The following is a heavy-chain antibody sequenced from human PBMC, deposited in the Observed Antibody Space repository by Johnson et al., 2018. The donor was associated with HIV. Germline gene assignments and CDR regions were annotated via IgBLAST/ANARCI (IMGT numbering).Heavy chain of an antibody. CDR1: GFTFSSYW. CDR2: ISYDGSNK. CDR3: AKDVALQGAFDI. Sequence: QVLLVESGGGLVQPGGSLRLSCAASGFTFSSYWMSWVRQAPGKGLEWVAVISYDGSNKYYADSVKGRFTISRDNSKNTLYLQMNSLRAEDTAVYYCAKDVALQGAFDIWGQGTMVTVSS. J-gene: IGHJ3*02. V-gene: IGHV3-30*18.